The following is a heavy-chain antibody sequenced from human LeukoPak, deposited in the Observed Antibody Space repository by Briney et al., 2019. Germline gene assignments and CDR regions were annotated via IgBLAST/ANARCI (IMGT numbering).Heavy chain of an antibody. CDR2: ISYDGSNK. CDR3: ARDPELYSSGSNYMDV. CDR1: GFTFSSYA. D-gene: IGHD6-19*01. V-gene: IGHV3-30*04. Sequence: GGSLRLSCAASGFTFSSYAMHWVRQAPGKGLEWVALISYDGSNKYYADSVRGRFTISRDNSKNTLYLQMNSLRAEDTAVYYCARDPELYSSGSNYMDVWGKGTTVTVSS. J-gene: IGHJ6*03.